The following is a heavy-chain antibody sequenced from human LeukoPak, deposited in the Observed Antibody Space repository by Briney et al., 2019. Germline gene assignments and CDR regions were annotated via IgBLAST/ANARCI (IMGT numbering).Heavy chain of an antibody. J-gene: IGHJ4*02. V-gene: IGHV1-2*06. Sequence: ASVKVSCKASGYTFTDYHMHWVRQAPGQGLEWMGRINPNSGDTIYARNFQGRPTLTRDTSISTAFMELTRLRSDDTAVSYCAPSPSDTWPLDSWGQGTLVTVSS. CDR3: APSPSDTWPLDS. CDR1: GYTFTDYH. D-gene: IGHD1-26*01. CDR2: INPNSGDT.